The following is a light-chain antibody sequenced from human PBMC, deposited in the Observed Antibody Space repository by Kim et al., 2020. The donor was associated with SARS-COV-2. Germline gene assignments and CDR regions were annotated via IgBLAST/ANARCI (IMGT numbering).Light chain of an antibody. Sequence: SYELTQPPSVSVSPGQTARITCSGDALPKQYAYWYQQKPGQAPVLVIYKDSERPSGFPERFSGSSSGTTVTLTISGVQAEDEADYYCQSADSSGTYHWVFGGGTQLTVL. CDR2: KDS. V-gene: IGLV3-25*03. J-gene: IGLJ3*02. CDR3: QSADSSGTYHWV. CDR1: ALPKQY.